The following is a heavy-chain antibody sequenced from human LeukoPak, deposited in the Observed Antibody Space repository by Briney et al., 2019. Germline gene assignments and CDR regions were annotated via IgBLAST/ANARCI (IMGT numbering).Heavy chain of an antibody. CDR1: GFTFSSYW. CDR2: IKQDGSEK. D-gene: IGHD3-16*01. CDR3: ARTHMITFGGVPHWFDP. J-gene: IGHJ5*02. Sequence: GGSLRLSCAASGFTFSSYWMSWVRQAPGKGLEWVANIKQDGSEKYYVDSVKGRFTISRDNAKNSLYLQMNSLRAEDTAVYYCARTHMITFGGVPHWFDPWGQGTLVTVSS. V-gene: IGHV3-7*01.